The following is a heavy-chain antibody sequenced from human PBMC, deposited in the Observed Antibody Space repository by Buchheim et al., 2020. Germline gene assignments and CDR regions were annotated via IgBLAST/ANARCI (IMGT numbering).Heavy chain of an antibody. V-gene: IGHV1-46*01. CDR3: ALQDCSSTSCYPDLGPYY. J-gene: IGHJ4*02. CDR1: GYTFTSYY. Sequence: QVQLVQSGAEVKKPGASVKVSCKASGYTFTSYYMHWVRQAPGQGLEWMGIINPSGGSTSYAQKFQGRVTMTRETTTSTVYMELSSLRSEDTAVYYCALQDCSSTSCYPDLGPYYWGQGTL. D-gene: IGHD2-2*01. CDR2: INPSGGST.